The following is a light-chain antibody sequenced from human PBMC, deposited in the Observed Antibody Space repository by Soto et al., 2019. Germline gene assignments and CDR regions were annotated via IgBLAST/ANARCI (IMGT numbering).Light chain of an antibody. CDR2: EGS. CDR1: SSDVGSYNL. V-gene: IGLV2-23*01. Sequence: QSALTQPASVSGSPGQSTTISCTGTSSDVGSYNLVSWYQQHPGKAPKLMIYEGSKRPSGVSNRFSGSKSGNTASLTISGLQAEDEADYYCCSYAVTPVFGTGTKVTVL. J-gene: IGLJ1*01. CDR3: CSYAVTPV.